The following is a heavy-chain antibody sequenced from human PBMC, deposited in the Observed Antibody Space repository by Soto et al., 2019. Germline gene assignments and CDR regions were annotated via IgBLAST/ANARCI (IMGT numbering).Heavy chain of an antibody. D-gene: IGHD3-3*02. CDR3: AKDSISFNGIYDALDI. Sequence: VQLLESGGGWVQPGGSLRLSCEASGFTFRNYAMSWVRQAPGEGPEWVSTLGGGDDIFYADSVKGRFTVSRDNSKNTMYLQMDNLRVEDTAIYFCAKDSISFNGIYDALDIWGLGTVVTVSS. CDR2: LGGGDDI. CDR1: GFTFRNYA. J-gene: IGHJ3*02. V-gene: IGHV3-23*01.